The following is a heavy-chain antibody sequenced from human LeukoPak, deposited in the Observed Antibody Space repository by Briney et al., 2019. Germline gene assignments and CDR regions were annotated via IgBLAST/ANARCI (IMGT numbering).Heavy chain of an antibody. J-gene: IGHJ3*02. Sequence: GGSLRLSCVASGFSFSSYWMSWVRQAPGKGLEWVANIKQDGSEKYYVDSVKGRFTISRDNAQNSLYLQMNSLRAEDTAVYYCVRDLAGPPQEAFDIWGQGTVVTVSS. V-gene: IGHV3-7*01. CDR3: VRDLAGPPQEAFDI. CDR2: IKQDGSEK. CDR1: GFSFSSYW.